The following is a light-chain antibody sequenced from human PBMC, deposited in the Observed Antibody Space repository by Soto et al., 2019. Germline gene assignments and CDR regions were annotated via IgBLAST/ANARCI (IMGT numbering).Light chain of an antibody. CDR1: SSDVGGYNY. Sequence: QSVLTQPASVSGSPGQSITISCTGTSSDVGGYNYVSWYQQHPGKAPKLMIYDVSNRPSGVSNRFYGSKSGNTASLTISGLQAEDEADYYCSSYTSSSTLVVFGGETKLTVL. V-gene: IGLV2-14*01. J-gene: IGLJ2*01. CDR2: DVS. CDR3: SSYTSSSTLVV.